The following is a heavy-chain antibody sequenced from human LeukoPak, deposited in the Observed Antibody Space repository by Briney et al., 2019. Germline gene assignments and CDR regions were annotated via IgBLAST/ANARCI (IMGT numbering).Heavy chain of an antibody. CDR1: GFTFSSYS. CDR2: ISSSSSYI. V-gene: IGHV3-21*01. Sequence: GGSLGLSCAASGFTFSSYSMNWVRQAPGKELEWVSSISSSSSYIYYADSVKGRFTISRDNAKNSLYLQMNSLRAEDTAVYYCARGWPGIVATINYWGQGTLVTVSS. J-gene: IGHJ4*02. D-gene: IGHD5-12*01. CDR3: ARGWPGIVATINY.